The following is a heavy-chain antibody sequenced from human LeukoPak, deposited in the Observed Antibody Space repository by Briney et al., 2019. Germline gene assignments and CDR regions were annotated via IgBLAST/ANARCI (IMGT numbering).Heavy chain of an antibody. CDR1: GGTFSSYV. V-gene: IGHV1-69*06. Sequence: EASVKVSCKASGGTFSSYVISWVRQAPGQGLEWMGGIIPIFGTAKYAQKFQGRVTITADKSASSAYMELSSLRSEDTAVYYCARGPVLRYFDWFRSPYYYYMDVWGKGTTVTISS. CDR3: ARGPVLRYFDWFRSPYYYYMDV. J-gene: IGHJ6*03. D-gene: IGHD3-9*01. CDR2: IIPIFGTA.